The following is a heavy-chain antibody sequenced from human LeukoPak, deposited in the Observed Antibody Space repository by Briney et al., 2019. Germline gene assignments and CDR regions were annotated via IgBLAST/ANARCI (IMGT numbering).Heavy chain of an antibody. Sequence: PGGSLRLSCAASGFAFGDYWMDWVRQAPGKGLEWVANINQDGSEKNYVDSVKGRFTISRDNAKNSLYLQMNSLRAEDTAVYYCARDRGSFTGPCFDYWGQGTLVTVSS. V-gene: IGHV3-7*03. CDR2: INQDGSEK. D-gene: IGHD1-26*01. CDR3: ARDRGSFTGPCFDY. J-gene: IGHJ4*02. CDR1: GFAFGDYW.